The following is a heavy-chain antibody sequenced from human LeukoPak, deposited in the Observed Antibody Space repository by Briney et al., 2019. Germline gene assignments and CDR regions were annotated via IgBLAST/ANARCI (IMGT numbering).Heavy chain of an antibody. J-gene: IGHJ6*04. CDR1: GYTFISYA. V-gene: IGHV1-3*01. D-gene: IGHD2-2*01. CDR2: IDAGNGNT. Sequence: ASVKVSCKASGYTFISYAMHWVRQAPGQRLEWMGWIDAGNGNTKYSQKFQGRVTITRDTSASTAYMELSSLRSEDTAVYYCARARGYCSSTSCYVEGYYYYYYGMGVWGKGTTVTVSS. CDR3: ARARGYCSSTSCYVEGYYYYYYGMGV.